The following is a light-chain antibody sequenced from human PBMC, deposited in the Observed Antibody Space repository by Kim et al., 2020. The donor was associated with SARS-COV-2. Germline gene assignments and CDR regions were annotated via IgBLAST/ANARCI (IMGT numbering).Light chain of an antibody. CDR1: QSVGST. CDR2: GAS. CDR3: QQHNNWPYT. V-gene: IGKV3-15*01. Sequence: EIIMTQSPATLSVSPGERATLSCRASQSVGSTLVGYQQKRGQAPRLLIYGASSVATGVTARFSGSGSGTEFTLPIISTQPEDSAVYYCQQHNNWPYTLGQGTKLEIK. J-gene: IGKJ2*01.